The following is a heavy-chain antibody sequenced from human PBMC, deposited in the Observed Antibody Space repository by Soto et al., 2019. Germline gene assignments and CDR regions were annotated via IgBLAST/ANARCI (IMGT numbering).Heavy chain of an antibody. V-gene: IGHV2-5*01. J-gene: IGHJ4*02. CDR3: AHYDSSGYFSHFDS. Sequence: QIALQKSSPTVVKPTQTLTRTCTFSGFSLTTTGVGVGWIRHAPGKALEWLAMVYWNDERRYSPSLKSRLTITQDTSKNQVVLTMTYMDPVDTATYFCAHYDSSGYFSHFDSWGQGTLVTVSS. D-gene: IGHD3-22*01. CDR2: VYWNDER. CDR1: GFSLTTTGVG.